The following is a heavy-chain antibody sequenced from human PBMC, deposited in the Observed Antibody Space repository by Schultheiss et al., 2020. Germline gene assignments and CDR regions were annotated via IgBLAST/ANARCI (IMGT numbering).Heavy chain of an antibody. CDR3: AGHHLYGMDV. CDR1: GGPVSSGSYY. J-gene: IGHJ6*02. V-gene: IGHV4-61*02. CDR2: ISIRGST. Sequence: SETLSLTCTVSGGPVSSGSYYWSWIRQPAGKGLEWIGRISIRGSTYYNPSLKSRVTISVDTSKNQFSLKLSSVTAADTAVYYCAGHHLYGMDVWGQGTTVTVSS.